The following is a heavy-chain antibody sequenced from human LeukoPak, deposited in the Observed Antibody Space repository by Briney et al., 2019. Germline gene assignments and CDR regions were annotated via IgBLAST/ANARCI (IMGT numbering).Heavy chain of an antibody. CDR2: IKQDGSEK. CDR1: GFTFSSYW. Sequence: PGGSLRLSCAASGFTFSSYWMSWVRQAPGKGLEWVANIKQDGSEKYYVDSVKGRFTISRDNAKNSLYLQMNSLRAEETAVYYCASASESTVTTGYDYWGQGTLVTVSS. V-gene: IGHV3-7*01. J-gene: IGHJ4*02. CDR3: ASASESTVTTGYDY. D-gene: IGHD4-17*01.